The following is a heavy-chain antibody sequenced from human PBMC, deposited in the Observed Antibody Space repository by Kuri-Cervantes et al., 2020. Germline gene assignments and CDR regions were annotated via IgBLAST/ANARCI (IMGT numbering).Heavy chain of an antibody. Sequence: ASVKVSCKASGYAFINHGITWVRQAPGKGLEWMGGFDPEDGETIYAQKFQGRVTMTEDTSTDTAYMELSSLRSEDTAVYYCATDIQPLRFLEWLSPQAWGQGTLVTVSS. CDR3: ATDIQPLRFLEWLSPQA. CDR2: FDPEDGET. CDR1: GYAFINHG. J-gene: IGHJ4*02. V-gene: IGHV1-24*01. D-gene: IGHD3-3*01.